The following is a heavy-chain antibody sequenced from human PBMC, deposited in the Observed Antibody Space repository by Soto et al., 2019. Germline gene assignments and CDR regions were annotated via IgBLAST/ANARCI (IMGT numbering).Heavy chain of an antibody. CDR3: ARDFRGAGTQRNNFDC. V-gene: IGHV3-48*02. CDR1: GFTFSSYS. Sequence: PGGSLRLSCAASGFTFSSYSMNWVRQAPGKGLEWVSYISSSSSTIYYADSVKGRFTISRDNAKNSLYLQMNSLRDEDTAVYYCARDFRGAGTQRNNFDCWGQGTLVTVSS. CDR2: ISSSSSTI. D-gene: IGHD6-19*01. J-gene: IGHJ4*02.